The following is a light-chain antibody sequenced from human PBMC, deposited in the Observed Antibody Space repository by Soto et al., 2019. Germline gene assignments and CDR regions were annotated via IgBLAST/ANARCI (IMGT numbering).Light chain of an antibody. CDR3: QQYNVWPLT. V-gene: IGKV3-15*01. J-gene: IGKJ4*01. CDR2: GAS. Sequence: EIVLTQSRCTLSLSPGPRSTLACRPSQSVGSNLAWYQQKPGQAPRIIIYGASTRATGIPARFSGSGYGTEFNLTISSLQSEDFAVYYCQQYNVWPLTFGGGTKVDIK. CDR1: QSVGSN.